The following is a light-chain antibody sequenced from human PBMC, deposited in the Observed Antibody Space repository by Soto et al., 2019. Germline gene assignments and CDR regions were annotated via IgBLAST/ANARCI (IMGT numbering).Light chain of an antibody. V-gene: IGKV1-39*01. J-gene: IGKJ2*01. CDR1: QSISTY. CDR2: TTS. Sequence: DIQMTQSPSSLSAYVGDRVTITCRASQSISTYLNWYQQKPGKAPNLLIYTTSSLESGVPSRFSGSGSGTEFTLTINTLQADDSATYFCQHYNGYPYTFGPGTKVDTK. CDR3: QHYNGYPYT.